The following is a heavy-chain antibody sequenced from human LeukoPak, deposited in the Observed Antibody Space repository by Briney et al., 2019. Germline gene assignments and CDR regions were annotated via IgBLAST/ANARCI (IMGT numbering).Heavy chain of an antibody. J-gene: IGHJ3*02. D-gene: IGHD1-26*01. V-gene: IGHV3-53*01. CDR1: GFTFSSYG. CDR3: ARGGSYLSAFDI. Sequence: AGGSLRLSCAASGFTFSSYGIHWVRQAPGKGLEWVSIIYSGGSTFYADSVKGRFTISRDNSKNTLYLQMNSLRAEDTAVYYCARGGSYLSAFDIWGQGTMVTVSS. CDR2: IYSGGST.